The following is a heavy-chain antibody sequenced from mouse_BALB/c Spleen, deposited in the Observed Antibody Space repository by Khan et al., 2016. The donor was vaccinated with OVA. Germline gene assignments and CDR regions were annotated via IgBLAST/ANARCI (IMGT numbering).Heavy chain of an antibody. CDR2: IWSGGIT. J-gene: IGHJ3*01. CDR1: GFSLTDYG. CDR3: ARNYDYDEGLAY. D-gene: IGHD2-4*01. Sequence: QVHVKQSGPGLAQPSESLSITCTVSGFSLTDYGVHWVRQSPGKGLEWLGMIWSGGITDYNAAFISRLSISKDNSESQVFFKMNSLQANDTAIYYCARNYDYDEGLAYWGQGTLVTVSA. V-gene: IGHV2-2*02.